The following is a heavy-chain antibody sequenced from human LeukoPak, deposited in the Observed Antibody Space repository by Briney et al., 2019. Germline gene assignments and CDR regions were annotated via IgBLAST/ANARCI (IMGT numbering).Heavy chain of an antibody. V-gene: IGHV4-38-2*02. CDR1: GYSISSGYY. CDR2: IHQSGNT. Sequence: SETLSLTCTVSGYSISSGYYWGWIRQPPGKGLEWIGSIHQSGNTFYNPSLKSRVTISVDTSKNQFSLKLNSVTAADTAVYYARVPVNIWENWFDPWGQGTLVTVSS. J-gene: IGHJ5*02. D-gene: IGHD1-26*01. CDR3: RVPVNIWENWFDP.